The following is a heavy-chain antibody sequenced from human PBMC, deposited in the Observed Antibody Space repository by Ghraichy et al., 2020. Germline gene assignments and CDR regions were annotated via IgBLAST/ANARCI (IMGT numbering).Heavy chain of an antibody. D-gene: IGHD1-26*01. V-gene: IGHV4-34*01. J-gene: IGHJ6*02. CDR2: INHSGST. CDR1: GGSFSGYY. CDR3: ARRCRGATLWYYYYGMDV. Sequence: SETLSLTCAVYGGSFSGYYWSWIRQPPGKGLEWIGEINHSGSTNYNPSLKSRVTISVDTSKNQFSLKLSSVTAADTAVYYCARRCRGATLWYYYYGMDVWGQGTTVTVSS.